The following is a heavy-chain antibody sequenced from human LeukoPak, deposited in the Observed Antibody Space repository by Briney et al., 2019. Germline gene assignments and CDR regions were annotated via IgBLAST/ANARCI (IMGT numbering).Heavy chain of an antibody. J-gene: IGHJ2*01. V-gene: IGHV3-30*18. D-gene: IGHD3-10*01. Sequence: GGSLRLSCAASGFTFSSYGMHWVRQAPGKGLEWVAVISYDGSNKYYADSVKGRFTISRDNSKNTLYLQMNSLRAEDTAVYYCAKDRVLWFGESTYFDLWGRGTLVTVSS. CDR2: ISYDGSNK. CDR1: GFTFSSYG. CDR3: AKDRVLWFGESTYFDL.